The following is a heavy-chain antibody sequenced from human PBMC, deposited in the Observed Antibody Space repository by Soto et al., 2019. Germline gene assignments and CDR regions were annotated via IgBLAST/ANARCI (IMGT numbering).Heavy chain of an antibody. CDR2: IYDSGSS. J-gene: IGHJ4*02. CDR3: AREKGYISGPKNFDY. CDR1: GASISSGDYF. Sequence: SETLSLTCTVSGASISSGDYFWSWIRQSPGKGLEWIGYIYDSGSSYYNPSLQSRFTMSVDTSKNQFSLKLSSVTAADTAVYYCAREKGYISGPKNFDYWGQGTLVTAPQ. V-gene: IGHV4-30-4*01. D-gene: IGHD5-12*01.